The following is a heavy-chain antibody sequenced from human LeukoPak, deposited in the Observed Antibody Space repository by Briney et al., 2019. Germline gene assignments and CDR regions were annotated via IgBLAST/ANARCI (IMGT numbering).Heavy chain of an antibody. CDR3: ARSEGEMATTPFEYFDY. CDR1: GATFSSYA. CDR2: IIPIFGTA. D-gene: IGHD5-24*01. J-gene: IGHJ4*02. Sequence: GSSVKVSCKASGATFSSYAISWVRQAPGHGLEWMGGIIPIFGTANYAKTFQVRGTITADEPPSPAFQELSSLRSEDTAVYYCARSEGEMATTPFEYFDYWGQGTLVTVSS. V-gene: IGHV1-69*01.